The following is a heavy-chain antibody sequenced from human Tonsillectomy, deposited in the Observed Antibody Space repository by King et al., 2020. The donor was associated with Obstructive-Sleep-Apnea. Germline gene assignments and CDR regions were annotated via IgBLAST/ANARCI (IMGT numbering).Heavy chain of an antibody. CDR2: ISYDGSNR. CDR3: ARAAVQGGGSGRAYFDY. Sequence: VQLVESGGGVVQPGGSLRLSCAASGFTFTYYVMQWVRHSPGKGLEWVAVISYDGSNRQYTDSVKGRFTISRDNSKSTLYLQMNSLRAEDTAIYYGARAAVQGGGSGRAYFDYWGQGTLVTVSS. J-gene: IGHJ4*02. V-gene: IGHV3-30*04. D-gene: IGHD6-25*01. CDR1: GFTFTYYV.